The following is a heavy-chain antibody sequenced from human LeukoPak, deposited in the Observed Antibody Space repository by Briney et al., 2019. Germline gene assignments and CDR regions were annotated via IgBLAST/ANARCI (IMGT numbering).Heavy chain of an antibody. CDR3: ARGILYGHYYMDV. Sequence: GGSLRLSCEASGFTFSSYSMNWVRQAPGKGLEWVSSISSSSSYIYYADSVKGRFTISRDNAKNSLYLQMNSLRAEDTAEYYCARGILYGHYYMDVWGKGTTVTVSS. J-gene: IGHJ6*03. CDR2: ISSSSSYI. CDR1: GFTFSSYS. D-gene: IGHD2/OR15-2a*01. V-gene: IGHV3-21*01.